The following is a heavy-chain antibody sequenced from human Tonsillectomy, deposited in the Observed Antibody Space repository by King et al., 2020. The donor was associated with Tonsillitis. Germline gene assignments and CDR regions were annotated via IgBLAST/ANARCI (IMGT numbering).Heavy chain of an antibody. J-gene: IGHJ4*02. Sequence: VQLVQSGAEVKKPGASVKVSCKASGYTFTGYYIHWVRQAPGQGLEWMGWINPNNGGTKYAQKFRGRVTMTRDTSITTAYMELSRLRSDDTAVYYCARDGRIDQVYWGQGTLVTVSS. V-gene: IGHV1-2*02. D-gene: IGHD1-26*01. CDR2: INPNNGGT. CDR1: GYTFTGYY. CDR3: ARDGRIDQVY.